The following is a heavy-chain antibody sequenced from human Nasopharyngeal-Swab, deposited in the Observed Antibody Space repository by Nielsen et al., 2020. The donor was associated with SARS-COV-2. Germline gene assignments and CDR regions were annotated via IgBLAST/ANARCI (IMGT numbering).Heavy chain of an antibody. CDR1: GGSISSYY. CDR3: ASGVPRYCTNGVCYIGWFDP. V-gene: IGHV4-59*12. CDR2: IFHSGST. Sequence: SETLSLTCTVSGGSISSYYWSWIRQPPGKGLEWIGYIFHSGSTNYNPSLKSRVTISVDTSKNQFSLKLSSVTAADTAVYYCASGVPRYCTNGVCYIGWFDPWGQGTLVTVSS. D-gene: IGHD2-8*01. J-gene: IGHJ5*02.